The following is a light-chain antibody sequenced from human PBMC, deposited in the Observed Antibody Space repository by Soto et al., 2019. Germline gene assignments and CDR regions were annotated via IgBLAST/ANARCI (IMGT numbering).Light chain of an antibody. CDR1: SSDIAIYNF. CDR3: SSYTDSTDYV. CDR2: QVT. V-gene: IGLV2-14*01. Sequence: QSVLTQPASVSLSPGQSITMSCTGTSSDIAIYNFVSWYQQHPGKAPRLMIFQVTNRPSGVSTRFSGSKSGNTASLTISGLQAEDEADYYCSSYTDSTDYVFGTGTKVTVL. J-gene: IGLJ1*01.